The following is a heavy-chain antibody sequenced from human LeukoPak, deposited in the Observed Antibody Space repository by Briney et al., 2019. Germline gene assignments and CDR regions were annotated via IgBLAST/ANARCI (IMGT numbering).Heavy chain of an antibody. D-gene: IGHD6-19*01. CDR1: GGSISSSSYY. CDR3: ARQDSSGWYGKCYCDY. V-gene: IGHV4-39*01. J-gene: IGHJ4*02. Sequence: RASETLSLTCTVSGGSISSSSYYWGWIRQPPGKGLEWIGSIYYSGSTYYNPSLKSRVTISVDTSKNQFSLKLSSVTAADTAVYYCARQDSSGWYGKCYCDYWGQGTLVTVSS. CDR2: IYYSGST.